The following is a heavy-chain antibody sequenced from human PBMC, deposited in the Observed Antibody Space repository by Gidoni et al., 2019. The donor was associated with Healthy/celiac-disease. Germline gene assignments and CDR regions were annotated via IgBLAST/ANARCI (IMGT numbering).Heavy chain of an antibody. J-gene: IGHJ4*02. V-gene: IGHV3-11*01. CDR2: ISSSGSTI. D-gene: IGHD3-10*01. Sequence: QVQLVESGGGLVKPGGSLRLSCSASGFTFIDYYRSWVRQAPGKGLEWVSYISSSGSTIYYADSVKGRFTISRDNAKNSLYLQMNSLRAEDTAVYYCAREGSGVLLWFGVFDYWGQGTLVTVSS. CDR1: GFTFIDYY. CDR3: AREGSGVLLWFGVFDY.